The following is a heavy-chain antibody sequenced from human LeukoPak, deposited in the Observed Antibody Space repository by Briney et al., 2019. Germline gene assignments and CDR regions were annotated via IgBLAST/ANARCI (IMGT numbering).Heavy chain of an antibody. CDR3: ARASTRRDGYNLDY. CDR1: GGTFSSYA. D-gene: IGHD5-24*01. J-gene: IGHJ4*02. V-gene: IGHV1-69*05. Sequence: SVTVSCKPSGGTFSSYAISWVRQAPGQGLEWMGGILPIFGTANYAQQFQGRVTITTDESTSTAYMELSSLRSEDTAVYYCARASTRRDGYNLDYWGQGTLVTVSS. CDR2: ILPIFGTA.